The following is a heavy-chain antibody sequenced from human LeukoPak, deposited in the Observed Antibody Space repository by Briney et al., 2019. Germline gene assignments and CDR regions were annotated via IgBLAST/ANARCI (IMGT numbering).Heavy chain of an antibody. CDR3: ATLDIVVVPAAINPDYGMDV. J-gene: IGHJ6*02. Sequence: GGSLRHSCAASGFTFSSYSMNWVRQAPGKGLEWVSSISSSSSYIYYADSVKGRFTISRDNAKNSLYLQMNSLRAEDTAVYYCATLDIVVVPAAINPDYGMDVWGQGTTVTVSS. D-gene: IGHD2-2*02. CDR1: GFTFSSYS. CDR2: ISSSSSYI. V-gene: IGHV3-21*01.